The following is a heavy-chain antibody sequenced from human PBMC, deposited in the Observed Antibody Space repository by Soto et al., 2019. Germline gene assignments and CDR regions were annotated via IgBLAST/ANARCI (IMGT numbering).Heavy chain of an antibody. J-gene: IGHJ6*02. Sequence: QVQLVQSGAEEKKPGASVKVSCKASGYTFTSYAMHWVRQAPGQRLEWMGWINAGNGNTKYSQKLQGRVTMTTDTSTSTAYMELRSLRSDDTAVYYCARDPPPMDVWGQGTTVTVSS. V-gene: IGHV1-3*05. CDR2: INAGNGNT. CDR1: GYTFTSYA. CDR3: ARDPPPMDV.